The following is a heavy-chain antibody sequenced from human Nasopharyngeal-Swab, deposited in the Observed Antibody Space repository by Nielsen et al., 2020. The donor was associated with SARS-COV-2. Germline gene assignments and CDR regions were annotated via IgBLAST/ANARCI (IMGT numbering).Heavy chain of an antibody. CDR2: IDWDDDK. CDR3: ARSLYYYDSSGDYFDY. Sequence: SGPTLVKPTQTVTLTCTFSGFSLSTSGMCVSWIRQPPGKALEWLARIDWDDDKYYSTSLKTRLTISKDTSKNQVVLTMTNMDPVDTATYYCARSLYYYDSSGDYFDYWGQGTLVTVSS. J-gene: IGHJ4*02. V-gene: IGHV2-70*11. CDR1: GFSLSTSGMC. D-gene: IGHD3-22*01.